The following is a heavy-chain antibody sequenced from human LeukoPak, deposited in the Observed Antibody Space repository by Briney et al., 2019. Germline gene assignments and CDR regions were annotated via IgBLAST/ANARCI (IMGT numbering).Heavy chain of an antibody. CDR3: AKAPLWYYDFWSGYVLPPANWFDP. J-gene: IGHJ5*02. V-gene: IGHV3-48*01. CDR2: IGTSSTTI. Sequence: SGGSLRLSCAASGFTFSSYTMNWVRQPPGKGLEWVSNIGTSSTTIYYADSVKGRLTISRDNAKNTLYLQMNSLRAEDTAVYYCAKAPLWYYDFWSGYVLPPANWFDPWGQGTLVTVSS. D-gene: IGHD3-3*01. CDR1: GFTFSSYT.